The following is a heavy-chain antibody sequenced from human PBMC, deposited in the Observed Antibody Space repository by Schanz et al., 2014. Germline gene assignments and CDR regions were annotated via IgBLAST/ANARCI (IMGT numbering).Heavy chain of an antibody. CDR2: ISGSGGST. J-gene: IGHJ2*01. Sequence: VQLVESGGGVVQPGKSLRLSCAASGFAFSDYGMGWVRQAPGKGLEWVSAISGSGGSTYYADSVKGRFTISRDNSKNTLFLQMNSLKTEDTAVYYCARGSSSPDWCFDLWGRGTLVTVSS. CDR1: GFAFSDYG. V-gene: IGHV3-23*04. D-gene: IGHD6-6*01. CDR3: ARGSSSPDWCFDL.